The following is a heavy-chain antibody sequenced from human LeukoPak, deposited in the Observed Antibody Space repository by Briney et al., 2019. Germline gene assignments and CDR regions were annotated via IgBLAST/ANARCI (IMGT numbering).Heavy chain of an antibody. CDR3: ARGPNHCSSTSCYRGWFDP. D-gene: IGHD2-2*01. J-gene: IGHJ5*02. CDR1: GYTFIGYY. CDR2: INPNSGGT. Sequence: ASVKVSCKASGYTFIGYYMHWVRQAPGQGLEWMGWINPNSGGTNYAQKFQGRVTMTRDTSISAAYMELSRLRSDDTAVYYCARGPNHCSSTSCYRGWFDPWGQGTLVTVSS. V-gene: IGHV1-2*02.